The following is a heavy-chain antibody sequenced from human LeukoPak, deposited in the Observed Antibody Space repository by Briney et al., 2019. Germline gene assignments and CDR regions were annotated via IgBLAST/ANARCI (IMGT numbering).Heavy chain of an antibody. D-gene: IGHD3-22*01. CDR3: ARGLDYYDSSGTYYFDY. J-gene: IGHJ4*02. Sequence: SETLSLTCAVYGGSFSGYYWSRIRQPPGKGLEWIGEINHSGSTNYNPSLKSRVTISVDTSKNQFSLKLSSVTAADTAVYYCARGLDYYDSSGTYYFDYWGQGTLVTVSS. CDR2: INHSGST. V-gene: IGHV4-34*01. CDR1: GGSFSGYY.